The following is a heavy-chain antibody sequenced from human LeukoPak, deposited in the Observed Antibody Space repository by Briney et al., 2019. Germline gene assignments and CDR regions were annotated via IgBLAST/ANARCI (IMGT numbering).Heavy chain of an antibody. CDR2: ISAYNGNT. V-gene: IGHV1-18*01. D-gene: IGHD3-3*01. Sequence: ASVKVSCKASGYTFTSYGISWVRQAPGQGLEWMGWISAYNGNTNYAQKFQGRVTMTRDTSISTAYMEVTSLRSDDTAIYYCARDFRGFWSGFDYWGQGTLVSVSS. J-gene: IGHJ4*02. CDR1: GYTFTSYG. CDR3: ARDFRGFWSGFDY.